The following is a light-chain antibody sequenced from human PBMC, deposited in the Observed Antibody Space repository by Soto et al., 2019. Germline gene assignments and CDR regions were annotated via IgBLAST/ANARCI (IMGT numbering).Light chain of an antibody. V-gene: IGKV2-28*01. CDR2: LSS. Sequence: DIVMTQSPLSLPVTPGEPASISCRSSQSLLHSNGYNYLNWYLLKPGQSPQVLIYLSSNRASGVTDRFSGIGSGTDFTLKISRVEVEDVGLYYCMQALQTPWTFGQGTKVEIK. J-gene: IGKJ1*01. CDR3: MQALQTPWT. CDR1: QSLLHSNGYNY.